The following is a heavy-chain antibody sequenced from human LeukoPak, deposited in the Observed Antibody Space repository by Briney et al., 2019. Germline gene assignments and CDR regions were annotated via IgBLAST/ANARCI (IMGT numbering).Heavy chain of an antibody. Sequence: GESLKISCKGSGYSFSNSWIGLVRQMPGKGLEWIGIIYPCDSDTRYSPSFQGQVTISADKSISTAYLQWSSLKASDPAMYYCARSTWATGGDYWGQGTLVTVSS. D-gene: IGHD1-14*01. CDR2: IYPCDSDT. J-gene: IGHJ4*02. CDR1: GYSFSNSW. CDR3: ARSTWATGGDY. V-gene: IGHV5-51*01.